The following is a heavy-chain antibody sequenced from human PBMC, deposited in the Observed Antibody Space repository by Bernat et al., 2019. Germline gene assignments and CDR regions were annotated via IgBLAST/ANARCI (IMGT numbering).Heavy chain of an antibody. Sequence: EVQLVESGGGLVQPGGSLRLSCAASGFTFNNYWMSWVRQAPGKGLEWVANIKEDGRETYHVDSVRGRFTISRDNAKNSLYLQMNSLRAEDTAVYYCASLYGGFDPWGQGTLVTVSS. D-gene: IGHD2/OR15-2a*01. J-gene: IGHJ5*02. CDR1: GFTFNNYW. CDR2: IKEDGRET. V-gene: IGHV3-7*03. CDR3: ASLYGGFDP.